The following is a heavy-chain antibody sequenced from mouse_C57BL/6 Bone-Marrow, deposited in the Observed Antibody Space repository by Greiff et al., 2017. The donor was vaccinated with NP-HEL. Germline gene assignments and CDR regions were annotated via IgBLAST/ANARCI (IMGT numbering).Heavy chain of an antibody. CDR2: IHPNSGST. CDR1: GYTFTSYW. CDR3: ARQIPVDY. Sequence: VQLQQPGAELVKPGASVKLSCKASGYTFTSYWMHWVKQRPGQGLEWIGMIHPNSGSTNYNEKFKGKATLTADKSSSTAYMELRSLTSEDSAVYFCARQIPVDYWGQGTTLTVSS. V-gene: IGHV1-64*01. J-gene: IGHJ2*01.